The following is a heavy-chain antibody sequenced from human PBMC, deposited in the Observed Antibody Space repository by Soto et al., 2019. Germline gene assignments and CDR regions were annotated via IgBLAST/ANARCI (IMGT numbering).Heavy chain of an antibody. CDR2: ISSSSSYT. D-gene: IGHD2-2*01. V-gene: IGHV3-11*06. J-gene: IGHJ4*02. CDR1: GFTFSDYY. Sequence: GGSLRLSCAASGFTFSDYYMSWIRQAPGKGLEWVSYISSSSSYTNYADSAKGRFTISRDNAKNSLYLQMNSLRAEDTAVYYCARAGSTSQYFDYWGQGTLVTVYS. CDR3: ARAGSTSQYFDY.